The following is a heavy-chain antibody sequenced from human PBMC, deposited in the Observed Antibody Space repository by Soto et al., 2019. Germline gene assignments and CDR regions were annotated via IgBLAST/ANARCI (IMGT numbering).Heavy chain of an antibody. CDR3: AKANGWCTCGRCYMNL. CDR1: GFTFSTYG. D-gene: IGHD2-15*01. V-gene: IGHV3-30*18. J-gene: IGHJ5*02. CDR2: ISNDGSHK. Sequence: QLQLVESGGGVVQPGRSLRLSCAASGFTFSTYGMHWVRQAPGKGLEWVALISNDGSHKDYADSVKGRFTISRDTPKNPRYLQMNSLRAEDTAVYHCAKANGWCTCGRCYMNLLGQGTLVTVSS.